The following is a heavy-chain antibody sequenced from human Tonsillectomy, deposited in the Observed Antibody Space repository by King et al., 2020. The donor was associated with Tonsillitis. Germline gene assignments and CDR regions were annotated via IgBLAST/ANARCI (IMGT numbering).Heavy chain of an antibody. CDR1: GFTFSSYG. J-gene: IGHJ3*02. CDR3: AKTAPYGCAFDI. Sequence: VQLVESGGGVVQPGGSLRLSCAASGFTFSSYGMHWVRQAPGKGLEWVAFIRYDGSNKYYADSVKGRFTISRDNSKNTLYLQMNSLRAEDTAVYYCAKTAPYGCAFDIWGQGTMVTVSS. V-gene: IGHV3-30*02. D-gene: IGHD3-10*01. CDR2: IRYDGSNK.